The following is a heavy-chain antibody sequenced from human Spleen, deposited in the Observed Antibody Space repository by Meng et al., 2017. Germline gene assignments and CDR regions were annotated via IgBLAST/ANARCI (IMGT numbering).Heavy chain of an antibody. CDR1: GFTFSGYE. CDR3: AREAEEYYGMDV. V-gene: IGHV3-48*03. CDR2: INYSGTVR. J-gene: IGHJ6*02. Sequence: GESLKISCTASGFTFSGYEMNWVRQAPGKGLEWVSYINYSGTVRYYADSVKGRFAISRDNAKHSVYLQMNSLRADDTAIYYCAREAEEYYGMDVWGQGTTVTVSS.